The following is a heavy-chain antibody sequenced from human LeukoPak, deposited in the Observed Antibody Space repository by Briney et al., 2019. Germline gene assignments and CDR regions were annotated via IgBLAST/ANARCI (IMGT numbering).Heavy chain of an antibody. J-gene: IGHJ1*01. CDR1: GITFSSYP. Sequence: GSLRLSCAASGITFSSYPMTWVRQPPGKGLEWIGEINHSGSTNYNSSLKSRVTISVDTSKNQFSLKLSSVTAADTAVYYCARVVGRARSGYFQHWGQGTLVTVSS. V-gene: IGHV4-34*01. D-gene: IGHD4/OR15-4a*01. CDR2: INHSGST. CDR3: ARVVGRARSGYFQH.